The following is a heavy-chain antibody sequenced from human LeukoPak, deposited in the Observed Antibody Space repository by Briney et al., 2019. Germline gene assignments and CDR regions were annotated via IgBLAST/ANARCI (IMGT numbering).Heavy chain of an antibody. J-gene: IGHJ4*02. CDR2: ISGSGGSA. CDR3: AKESVGYDFWSGQYYFDY. D-gene: IGHD3-3*01. CDR1: GFTFSSYA. Sequence: GGSLRLSCAASGFTFSSYAMSWVRQAPGKGLEWVSAISGSGGSAYYADSVKGRFTISRDNSKNTLYLQMNSLRAEDTAVYYCAKESVGYDFWSGQYYFDYWGQGTLVTVSS. V-gene: IGHV3-23*01.